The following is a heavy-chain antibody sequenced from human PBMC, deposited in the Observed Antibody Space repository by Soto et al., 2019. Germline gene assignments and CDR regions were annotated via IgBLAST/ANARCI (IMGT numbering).Heavy chain of an antibody. V-gene: IGHV3-21*01. CDR2: ISSSGSYI. J-gene: IGHJ5*02. CDR1: GFTFSSYS. Sequence: EVQLVESGGGLVKPGGSLRLSCAASGFTFSSYSMNWVRQAPGKWLEWVSSISSSGSYIYYADSVKGRFTISRDNDKNSLYQQMNSLRAEDTAVYYCARDRRDSSSWYNLFDPWGQGTLVTVSS. CDR3: ARDRRDSSSWYNLFDP. D-gene: IGHD6-13*01.